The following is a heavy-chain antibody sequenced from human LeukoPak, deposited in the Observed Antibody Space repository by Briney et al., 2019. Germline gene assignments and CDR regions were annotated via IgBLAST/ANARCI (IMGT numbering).Heavy chain of an antibody. Sequence: PGGSLRLSCAASGFTFSSYAMHWVRQAPGKGLEWVAVISYDGSNKYYADSVKGRFTISRDNSKNTLYLQMNSLRAEDTAVYYCAGSYGDWGQGTLVTVSS. D-gene: IGHD4/OR15-4a*01. CDR2: ISYDGSNK. CDR1: GFTFSSYA. CDR3: AGSYGD. J-gene: IGHJ4*02. V-gene: IGHV3-30*04.